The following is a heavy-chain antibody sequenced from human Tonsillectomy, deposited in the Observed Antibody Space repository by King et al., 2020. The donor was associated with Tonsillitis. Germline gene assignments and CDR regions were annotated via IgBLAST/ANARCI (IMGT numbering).Heavy chain of an antibody. CDR3: ARDDTMGYYYYYGMDV. J-gene: IGHJ6*02. Sequence: VQLVESGGGVVQPGRSLRLSCAASGFTFSSYGMHWVRQAPGKGLEWVAVIAYDGSNKYYADSVKGRLTISRDNSKNTLYLQMNSLRAEDTAVYYCARDDTMGYYYYYGMDVWGQGSTVTVSS. CDR2: IAYDGSNK. CDR1: GFTFSSYG. V-gene: IGHV3-33*05. D-gene: IGHD3-3*01.